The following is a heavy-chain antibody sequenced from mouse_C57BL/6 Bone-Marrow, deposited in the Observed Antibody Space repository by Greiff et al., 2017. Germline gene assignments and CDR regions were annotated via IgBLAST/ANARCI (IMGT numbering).Heavy chain of an antibody. CDR2: IYPGSGST. Sequence: VQLQQPGAELVKPGASVKMSCKASGYTFTSYWITWVKQRPGQGLEWIGDIYPGSGSTNYNEKFKSKATLTVDTSSSPAYLQLHSLTSEHSAVYYCASGWLLVWGQGTTLTVSS. V-gene: IGHV1-55*01. J-gene: IGHJ2*01. CDR3: ASGWLLV. D-gene: IGHD2-3*01. CDR1: GYTFTSYW.